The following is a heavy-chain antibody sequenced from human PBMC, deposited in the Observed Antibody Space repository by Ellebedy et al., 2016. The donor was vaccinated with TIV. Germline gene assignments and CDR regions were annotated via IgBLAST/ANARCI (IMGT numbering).Heavy chain of an antibody. V-gene: IGHV1-18*01. Sequence: AASVKVSCKTSGSTFSRHGLNWVRQAPGQGIEWMGWISTYSGNTKYAQKFQGRVTMTTDTSTGTAYMELRSLTSDDTAVYYCAREADSDALDIWGQGTMVIVSS. CDR3: AREADSDALDI. CDR2: ISTYSGNT. D-gene: IGHD2-15*01. CDR1: GSTFSRHG. J-gene: IGHJ3*02.